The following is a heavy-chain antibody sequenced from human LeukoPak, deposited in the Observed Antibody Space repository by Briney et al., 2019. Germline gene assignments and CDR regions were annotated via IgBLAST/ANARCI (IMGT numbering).Heavy chain of an antibody. V-gene: IGHV4-39*01. Sequence: PSETLSLTCTVSAGSISGDSYYRGWIRQPPGKGLEWIGSIYYSGSTYYNPSLKSRVTISVDTSKSQISLKLRSVTAADTALYYCARLWCGYRPPDYWGRGTLVTVSS. CDR1: AGSISGDSYY. D-gene: IGHD3-3*01. J-gene: IGHJ4*02. CDR3: ARLWCGYRPPDY. CDR2: IYYSGST.